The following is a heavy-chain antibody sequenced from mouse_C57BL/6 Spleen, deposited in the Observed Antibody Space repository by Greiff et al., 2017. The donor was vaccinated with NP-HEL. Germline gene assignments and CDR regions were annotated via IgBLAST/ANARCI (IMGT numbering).Heavy chain of an antibody. V-gene: IGHV1-19*01. CDR1: GYTFTDYY. Sequence: VQLQQSGPVLVKPGASVKMSCKASGYTFTDYYMNWVKQSHGKSLEWIGVINPYNGGTSYNQKFKGKATLTVDKSSSTAYMELNSLTSEDSAVYDCAREGTGTDFEDWGQGTTLTVSS. D-gene: IGHD4-1*01. J-gene: IGHJ2*01. CDR3: AREGTGTDFED. CDR2: INPYNGGT.